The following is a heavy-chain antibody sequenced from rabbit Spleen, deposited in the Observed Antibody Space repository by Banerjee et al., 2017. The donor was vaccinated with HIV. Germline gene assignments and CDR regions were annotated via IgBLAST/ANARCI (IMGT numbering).Heavy chain of an antibody. V-gene: IGHV1S45*01. CDR3: VKEVAVKFNL. J-gene: IGHJ4*01. D-gene: IGHD4-1*01. Sequence: EESGGDLVKPEGSLTLTCTASGFTISSGYWIRWVRQAPGKGLEWISCIAGSSSGFTYSATWAKGRFTISKTSSTTVTLQMTSLTAEDTATYFCVKEVAVKFNLWGPGTLVTVS. CDR1: GFTISSGYW. CDR2: IAGSSSGFT.